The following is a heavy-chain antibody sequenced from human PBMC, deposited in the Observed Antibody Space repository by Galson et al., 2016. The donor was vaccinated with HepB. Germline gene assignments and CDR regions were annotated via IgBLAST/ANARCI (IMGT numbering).Heavy chain of an antibody. V-gene: IGHV1-18*01. CDR3: ARGGSGWQSWFDP. CDR2: ISTCNGNT. D-gene: IGHD6-19*01. Sequence: SVKVSCKASGYTFTSYGINWVRQAPGQGLEWMGWISTCNGNTNYAQKLQGRVTMTTDTSTSTAYMELRSLRSDDTAVYYCARGGSGWQSWFDPWGQGTLVTVSS. J-gene: IGHJ5*02. CDR1: GYTFTSYG.